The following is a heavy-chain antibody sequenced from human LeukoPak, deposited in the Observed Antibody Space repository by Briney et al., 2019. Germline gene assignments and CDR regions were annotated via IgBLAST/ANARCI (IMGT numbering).Heavy chain of an antibody. CDR1: GFTFSSYA. Sequence: PGGSLRLSCAASGFTFSSYAMSWVRQAPGKGLEWVSAISGSGGSTYYADSVRGRFTISRDNSKNTLYLQMNSLRAEDTAVYYCAKGPHSTGTTHYWGQGTLVTVSS. CDR2: ISGSGGST. CDR3: AKGPHSTGTTHY. D-gene: IGHD1-1*01. J-gene: IGHJ4*02. V-gene: IGHV3-23*01.